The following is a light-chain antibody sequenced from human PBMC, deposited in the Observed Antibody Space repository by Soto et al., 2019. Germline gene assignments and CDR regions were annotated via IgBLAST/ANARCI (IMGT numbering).Light chain of an antibody. V-gene: IGLV7-46*01. CDR2: NTS. CDR1: TGSVTSSHF. J-gene: IGLJ2*01. Sequence: QAEVTQEPSLTVSPGGTVTLTCGSSTGSVTSSHFPYWIQQKPGQAPRTMICNTSNKQSWTPARFSGSLLGGKAALTLSGAQPEDEAEYYCLLAYSGARIFGGGTKLTVL. CDR3: LLAYSGARI.